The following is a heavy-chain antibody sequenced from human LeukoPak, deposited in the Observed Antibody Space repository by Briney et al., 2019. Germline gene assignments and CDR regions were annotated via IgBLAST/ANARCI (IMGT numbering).Heavy chain of an antibody. J-gene: IGHJ6*02. V-gene: IGHV3-53*01. Sequence: PGGSLRLSCAASGFTVSSNYMSWVRQAPGKGLEWVSVIYSGGSTYYADSVKGRFTISRDNSKNTLYLQMNSLRAEDTAVYYCARDIPIAVAGTPYYYYYGMDVWGQGTTVTVSS. CDR3: ARDIPIAVAGTPYYYYYGMDV. D-gene: IGHD6-19*01. CDR1: GFTVSSNY. CDR2: IYSGGST.